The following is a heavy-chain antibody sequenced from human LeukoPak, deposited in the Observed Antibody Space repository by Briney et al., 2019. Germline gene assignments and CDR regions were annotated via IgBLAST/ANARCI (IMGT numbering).Heavy chain of an antibody. CDR3: ARVMGATSSVFDF. CDR2: IYYSGST. D-gene: IGHD1-26*01. CDR1: GGSISSGDYY. J-gene: IGHJ4*02. Sequence: SETLSLTCTVSGGSISSGDYYWSWIRQPPGKGLEWIGYIYYSGSTYYNPSLKSRVTISVDTSKNQFSLKLSSVTAADTAVYFCARVMGATSSVFDFWGQGTLVTVSS. V-gene: IGHV4-30-4*01.